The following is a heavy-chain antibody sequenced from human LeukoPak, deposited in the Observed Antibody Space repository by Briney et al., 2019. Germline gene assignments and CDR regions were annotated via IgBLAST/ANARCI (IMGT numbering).Heavy chain of an antibody. CDR1: GGTFSSYA. D-gene: IGHD2-8*01. CDR3: ARAPGV. CDR2: IIPIFGTA. Sequence: SVKVSCKASGGTFSSYAISWVRQAPGQGLEWMGRIIPIFGTANYAQKFQGRVTITTGESAGTAYLELSSLRSEGTAGDYCARAPGVWGQGTMVTVSS. V-gene: IGHV1-69*05. J-gene: IGHJ4*02.